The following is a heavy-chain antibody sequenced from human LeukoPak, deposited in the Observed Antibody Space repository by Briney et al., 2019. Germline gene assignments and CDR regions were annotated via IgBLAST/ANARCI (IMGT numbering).Heavy chain of an antibody. CDR2: IYHSGST. CDR1: GGSISSGGYS. Sequence: SETLSLTCTVSGGSISSGGYSWSWIRQPPGKGLEWIGYIYHSGSTYYNPSLKSRVTISVDRSKNQFSLKLSSVTAADTAVYYCAGTMVRGVIRSLDYWGQGTLVTVS. CDR3: AGTMVRGVIRSLDY. J-gene: IGHJ4*02. V-gene: IGHV4-30-2*01. D-gene: IGHD3-10*01.